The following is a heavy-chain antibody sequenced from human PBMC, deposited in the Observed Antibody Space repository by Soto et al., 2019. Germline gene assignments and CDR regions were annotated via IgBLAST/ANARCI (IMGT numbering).Heavy chain of an antibody. CDR3: WRDDYKKDGDPGC. CDR1: GYSISSGYF. D-gene: IGHD4-4*01. CDR2: IVHGGTT. V-gene: IGHV4-38-2*02. J-gene: IGHJ4*02. Sequence: ETLSLTCTVSGYSISSGYFWAWIRQPPGKGLEWIGNIVHGGTTHYNPSRKSRVSISVDTSKNQFSLNLGFVTAAETAVYYWWRDDYKKDGDPGCWGQGTLVTV.